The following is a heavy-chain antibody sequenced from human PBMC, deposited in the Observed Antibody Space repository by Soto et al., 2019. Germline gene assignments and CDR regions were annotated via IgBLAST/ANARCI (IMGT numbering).Heavy chain of an antibody. CDR1: GSTLTELS. J-gene: IGHJ5*02. CDR2: FDPEDGET. D-gene: IGHD2-15*01. CDR3: ATALQGYCSGGSCYLGSWFDP. V-gene: IGHV1-24*01. Sequence: ASVKVSCKVSGSTLTELSMHWVRQAPGKGLEWMGGFDPEDGETIYAQKFQGRVTMTEDTSTDTAYMELSSLRSEDTAVYYCATALQGYCSGGSCYLGSWFDPWGQGTLVTVSS.